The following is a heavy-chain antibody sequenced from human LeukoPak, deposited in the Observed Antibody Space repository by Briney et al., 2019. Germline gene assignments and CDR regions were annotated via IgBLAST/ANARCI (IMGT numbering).Heavy chain of an antibody. J-gene: IGHJ4*02. Sequence: ASVKVSCKASGYSFINFGLSWVRQAPGQGLEWMGWISAYNHNTNYAQKFQGRVTMTIDTSTTTVYMELRSLRSDDTAIYYCARVRGYCSSTSCTTFDYWGQGTLVTVSS. CDR1: GYSFINFG. V-gene: IGHV1-18*01. CDR3: ARVRGYCSSTSCTTFDY. CDR2: ISAYNHNT. D-gene: IGHD2-2*01.